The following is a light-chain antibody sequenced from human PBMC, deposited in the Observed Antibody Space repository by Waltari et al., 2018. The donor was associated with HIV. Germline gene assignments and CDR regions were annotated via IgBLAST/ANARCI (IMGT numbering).Light chain of an antibody. CDR2: VNDDGST. CDR1: SGHANYA. J-gene: IGLJ3*02. V-gene: IGLV4-69*01. CDR3: QTWAPGIRV. Sequence: QLVLTQSPSASASLGASVKLTCTLSSGHANYAIAWHQLQPGKGPRYLMNVNDDGSTNKGAVIPDRFSRSSSGAELFLIISSLQSQDDAEYYCQTWAPGIRVFGGGTKLTVL.